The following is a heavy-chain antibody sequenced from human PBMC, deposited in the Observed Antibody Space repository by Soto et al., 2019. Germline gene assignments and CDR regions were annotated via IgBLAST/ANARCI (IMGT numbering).Heavy chain of an antibody. Sequence: PGGSLRLSCAASGFTFSSYGMHWVRQAPGKGLEWVAVIWYDGSNKYYADSVKGRFTISRDNSKNTLYLQMNSLRAEDTAVYYCARDADETIVVVPAAIPWFDPWGQGTLVTDSS. CDR2: IWYDGSNK. D-gene: IGHD2-2*01. J-gene: IGHJ5*02. CDR3: ARDADETIVVVPAAIPWFDP. CDR1: GFTFSSYG. V-gene: IGHV3-33*01.